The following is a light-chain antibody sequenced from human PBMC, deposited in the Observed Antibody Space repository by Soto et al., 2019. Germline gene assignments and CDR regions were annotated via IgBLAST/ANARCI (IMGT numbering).Light chain of an antibody. CDR3: SSYTSSNPYV. CDR1: SSDVGGYNY. J-gene: IGLJ1*01. CDR2: DVS. V-gene: IGLV2-14*01. Sequence: QAVVTQPASVSGSPGQSITISCTGTSSDVGGYNYVSWYQQHPGKAPKLMIYDVSNRPSGVSNRFSGSKSGNTASLTISGLQAEDEADYYCSSYTSSNPYVFGTGTKLTVL.